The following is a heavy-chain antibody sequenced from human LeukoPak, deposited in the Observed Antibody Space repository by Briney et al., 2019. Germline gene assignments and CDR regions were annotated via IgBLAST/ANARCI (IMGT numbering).Heavy chain of an antibody. CDR1: GFIFSAFY. D-gene: IGHD3-3*01. Sequence: PGGSLRLSCAPSGFIFSAFYMSWVRQAPGKGLEWVAYISGSSHNVRYADSVKGRFTVSRDNAKSLLYLQMNNLRVEDTAVYYCARDLSNGGLESWGQGTLVTVSS. CDR3: ARDLSNGGLES. V-gene: IGHV3-11*04. J-gene: IGHJ4*02. CDR2: ISGSSHNV.